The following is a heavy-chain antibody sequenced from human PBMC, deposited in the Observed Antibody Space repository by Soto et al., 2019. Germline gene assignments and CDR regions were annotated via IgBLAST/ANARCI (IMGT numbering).Heavy chain of an antibody. CDR2: IGPESGAT. V-gene: IGHV1-2*02. D-gene: IGHD1-26*01. CDR1: GYTFTGHY. CDR3: GRGRSGQIVVFY. J-gene: IGHJ4*02. Sequence: ASVKVSCKASGYTFTGHYIHWLRQAPEQGPEWMGEIGPESGATRYAQKFQGRVTMTRDTSITTVYMELKNLSPDDTAVYYCGRGRSGQIVVFYWGQGTPVTVSS.